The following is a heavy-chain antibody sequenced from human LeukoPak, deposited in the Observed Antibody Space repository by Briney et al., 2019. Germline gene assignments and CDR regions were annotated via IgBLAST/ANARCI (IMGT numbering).Heavy chain of an antibody. Sequence: GSSVKVSCKASGGTFGSYAISWVRQAPGQGLEWMGGIIPIFGTANYAQKFQGRVTITTDESTSTAYMELSSLRSEDTAVYYCASGTLDCSSASCYRYDYWGQGTLVTVSS. CDR3: ASGTLDCSSASCYRYDY. J-gene: IGHJ4*02. D-gene: IGHD2-2*02. CDR2: IIPIFGTA. V-gene: IGHV1-69*05. CDR1: GGTFGSYA.